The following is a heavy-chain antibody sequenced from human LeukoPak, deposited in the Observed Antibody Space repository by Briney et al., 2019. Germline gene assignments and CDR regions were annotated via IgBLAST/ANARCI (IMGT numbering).Heavy chain of an antibody. CDR1: GYTFTNYA. V-gene: IGHV1-46*01. D-gene: IGHD3-10*01. J-gene: IGHJ4*02. CDR3: AREGGGSGSYYITGFDY. Sequence: ASVKVSCKASGYTFTNYAISWVRQAPGQGLEWMGIINPSGGSTSYAQKFQGRVTMTRDTSTSTVYMELRSLRSDDTAVYYCAREGGGSGSYYITGFDYGGQGPLVTVSS. CDR2: INPSGGST.